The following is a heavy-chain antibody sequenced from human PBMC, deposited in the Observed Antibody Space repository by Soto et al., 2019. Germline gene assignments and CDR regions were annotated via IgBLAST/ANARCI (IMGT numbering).Heavy chain of an antibody. CDR3: ARVGSSGSFDY. CDR1: GGSVNGYY. Sequence: SETLSLTCAVYGGSVNGYYWNWIRQHPGKGLEWIGYIYYSGSTYYNPSLKSRVTISVDTSKNQFSLKLSSVTAADTAVYYCARVGSSGSFDYWGQGTLVTVSS. CDR2: IYYSGST. D-gene: IGHD3-22*01. J-gene: IGHJ4*02. V-gene: IGHV4-31*11.